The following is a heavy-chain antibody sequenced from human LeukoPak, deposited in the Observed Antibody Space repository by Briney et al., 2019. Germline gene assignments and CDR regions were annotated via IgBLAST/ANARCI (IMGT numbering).Heavy chain of an antibody. D-gene: IGHD3-22*01. J-gene: IGHJ3*02. Sequence: SETLSLTCAVYGGSFSGYYWNWIRQPPGKGLEWIGEINHSGSTNYNPSLKSRVTISVDTSKNQFSLKLSSMTAADTAVYYCARPLGYYYDSSGSYAFDIWGQGTVVTVSS. V-gene: IGHV4-34*01. CDR1: GGSFSGYY. CDR3: ARPLGYYYDSSGSYAFDI. CDR2: INHSGST.